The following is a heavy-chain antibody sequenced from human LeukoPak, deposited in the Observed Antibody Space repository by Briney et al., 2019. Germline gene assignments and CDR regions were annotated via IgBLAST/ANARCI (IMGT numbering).Heavy chain of an antibody. V-gene: IGHV1-46*01. D-gene: IGHD6-6*01. CDR1: GYTFTSYY. J-gene: IGHJ4*02. CDR3: ASPSGSRGSSPGYDY. CDR2: INPSGGST. Sequence: PGASVKVSCKASGYTFTSYYMHWVRQAPGQGLEWMGIINPSGGSTSYAQKFQGRVTMTRDMSTSTVYMELSSLRSEDTAVYYCASPSGSRGSSPGYDYWGQGTLVTVSS.